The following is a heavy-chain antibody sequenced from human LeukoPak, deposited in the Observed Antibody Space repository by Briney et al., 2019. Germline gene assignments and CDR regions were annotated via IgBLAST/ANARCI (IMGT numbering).Heavy chain of an antibody. CDR3: AKTYYDILTGSDY. CDR1: GFTFSSFA. J-gene: IGHJ4*02. Sequence: PGGSLRLSCVASGFTFSSFAMTWVRQPPGKGLQWVSAISGSGGTTHYADSVKGRFTISRDNSKNTLYLQMNSLRAEDTAVYYCAKTYYDILTGSDYWGQGTLVTVSS. CDR2: ISGSGGTT. V-gene: IGHV3-23*01. D-gene: IGHD3-9*01.